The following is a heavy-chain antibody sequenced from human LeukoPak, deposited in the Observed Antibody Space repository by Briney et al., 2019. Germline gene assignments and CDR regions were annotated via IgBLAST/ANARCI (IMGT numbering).Heavy chain of an antibody. CDR1: GFTSIAYA. Sequence: TGGSLRLSCVGSGFTSIAYALTWARQAPGKGLEWVSGISGGGVTTYYADSMKGRFTISRDNSKNTLYLQMNSLRADDTAIYYCARNQQLGGHSYYYYGMDVWGQRTTVTVSS. CDR3: ARNQQLGGHSYYYYGMDV. J-gene: IGHJ6*02. CDR2: ISGGGVTT. D-gene: IGHD3-16*01. V-gene: IGHV3-23*01.